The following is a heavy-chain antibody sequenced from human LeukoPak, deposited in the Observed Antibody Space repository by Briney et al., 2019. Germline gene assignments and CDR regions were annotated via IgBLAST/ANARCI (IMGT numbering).Heavy chain of an antibody. D-gene: IGHD2-2*01. CDR3: ASPLGYCSSNNCYGDY. V-gene: IGHV4-39*01. CDR2: IYYSGAT. CDR1: AGSISSSSYY. Sequence: PSETLSLTCTVSAGSISSSSYYWGSIRQPPRKGLERNGSIYYSGATYYNPSLESRVTILVDTSKNQVSLKVISVTATDTAVYYCASPLGYCSSNNCYGDYWGQGTLVTVSS. J-gene: IGHJ4*02.